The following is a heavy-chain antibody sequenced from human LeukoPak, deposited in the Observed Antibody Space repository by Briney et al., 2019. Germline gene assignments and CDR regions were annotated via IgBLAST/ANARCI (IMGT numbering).Heavy chain of an antibody. Sequence: GGSLRLSCAASGFTFSSYALDWVRQAPGKGLEWVAVISKDGNSQNYADSVKGRFTISRDNSKNTLYLQMNSLRPEDTAVYYCAGESFDIWDQGTTVTVSS. CDR2: ISKDGNSQ. CDR3: AGESFDI. V-gene: IGHV3-30*04. J-gene: IGHJ3*02. CDR1: GFTFSSYA.